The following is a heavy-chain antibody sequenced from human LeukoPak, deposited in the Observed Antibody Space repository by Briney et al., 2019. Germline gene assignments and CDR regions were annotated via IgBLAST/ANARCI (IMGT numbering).Heavy chain of an antibody. CDR1: GFTFSSYS. V-gene: IGHV3-23*01. CDR3: ARDRQLWFS. CDR2: ISDIGAST. Sequence: GGSLRLSCAASGFTFSSYSMSWVRQAPGKGLEWVSTISDIGASTYYAASVKGRFTISRDNAKNSLYLQMNSLRAEDTAVYYCARDRQLWFSWGQGTLVTVSS. D-gene: IGHD5-18*01. J-gene: IGHJ5*02.